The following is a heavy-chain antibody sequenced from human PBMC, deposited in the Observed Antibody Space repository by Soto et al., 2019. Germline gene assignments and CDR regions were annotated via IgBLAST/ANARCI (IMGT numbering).Heavy chain of an antibody. CDR3: ARLGLIAADPFDI. D-gene: IGHD6-13*01. CDR2: IYYSGST. CDR1: GGSISNYY. Sequence: QVQLQESGLGLVKPSETLSLTCTVSGGSISNYYWSCIRQPPGKGLEWIGYIYYSGSTNYNPSLKSRVTISLDTSKNQFSLKLSSVTAADTAVYYCARLGLIAADPFDIWGQGTMVTVSS. J-gene: IGHJ3*02. V-gene: IGHV4-59*01.